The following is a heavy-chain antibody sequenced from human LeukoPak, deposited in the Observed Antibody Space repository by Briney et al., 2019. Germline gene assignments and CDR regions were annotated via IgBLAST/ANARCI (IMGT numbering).Heavy chain of an antibody. CDR1: GFTFGDYA. D-gene: IGHD4-23*01. CDR2: IRSKAYGGTT. CDR3: TTHTVVTPTYYYYGMDV. Sequence: GGSLRLSCTASGFTFGDYAMSWFRQAPGKGLEWVGFIRSKAYGGTTEYAASVKGRFTISRDDSKSIAYLQMNSLKTEDTAVYYCTTHTVVTPTYYYYGMDVWGQGTTVTVSS. J-gene: IGHJ6*02. V-gene: IGHV3-49*03.